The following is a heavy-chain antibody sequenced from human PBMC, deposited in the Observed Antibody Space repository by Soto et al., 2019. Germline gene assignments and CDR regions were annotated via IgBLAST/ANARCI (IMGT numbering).Heavy chain of an antibody. CDR3: ATVESGYCSGGSCYRFDY. J-gene: IGHJ4*02. CDR2: FDPEDGET. Sequence: EASVKVSCKVSGYTLTELSMHWVRQAPGIGLEWMGGFDPEDGETIYAQKFQGRVTMTEDTSTDTAYMELSSLRSEDTAVYYCATVESGYCSGGSCYRFDYWGQGTLVTVSS. V-gene: IGHV1-24*01. D-gene: IGHD2-15*01. CDR1: GYTLTELS.